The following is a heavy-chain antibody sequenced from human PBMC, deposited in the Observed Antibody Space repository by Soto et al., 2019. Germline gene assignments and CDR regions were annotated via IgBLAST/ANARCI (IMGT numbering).Heavy chain of an antibody. Sequence: SQTLSLTCAISGDSVSSNSAAWNWIRQSPSGGLEWLGRTYYRSRWYNDYAVSVRSRITINPDASKNQFSLQLNSVTPEDTAVYYCAREPYSSSAQGPVDAFDIWGQGTMVTVSS. CDR1: GDSVSSNSAA. D-gene: IGHD6-6*01. V-gene: IGHV6-1*01. J-gene: IGHJ3*02. CDR2: TYYRSRWYN. CDR3: AREPYSSSAQGPVDAFDI.